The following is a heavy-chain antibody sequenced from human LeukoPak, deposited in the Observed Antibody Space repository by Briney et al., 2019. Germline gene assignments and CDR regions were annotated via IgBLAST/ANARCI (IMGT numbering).Heavy chain of an antibody. D-gene: IGHD2-2*01. CDR1: GFTVSRNY. CDR3: ARDPYCSSTSCQFDC. CDR2: IYSGGST. Sequence: GGSLRLSCAASGFTVSRNYMSWARQAPGKGLEWVSDIYSGGSTYYADSVKGRFTISRDNSKNTLYLQMNSLRAEDTAVYYCARDPYCSSTSCQFDCWGQGTLVTVSS. V-gene: IGHV3-53*01. J-gene: IGHJ4*02.